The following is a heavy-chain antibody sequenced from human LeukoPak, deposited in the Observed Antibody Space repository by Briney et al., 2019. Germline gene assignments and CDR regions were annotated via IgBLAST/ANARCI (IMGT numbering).Heavy chain of an antibody. CDR2: IYPGDSDT. V-gene: IGHV5-51*01. Sequence: GESLKISCKGSGYSFTSYWIGWVRQMPGKGLEWMGIIYPGDSDTRYSPSFQGQVTISADKSISTAYLQWSSLKASVTAMYYCARPAMVRGVNIYYYYYYMDVWGKGTTVTVSS. D-gene: IGHD3-10*01. J-gene: IGHJ6*03. CDR1: GYSFTSYW. CDR3: ARPAMVRGVNIYYYYYYMDV.